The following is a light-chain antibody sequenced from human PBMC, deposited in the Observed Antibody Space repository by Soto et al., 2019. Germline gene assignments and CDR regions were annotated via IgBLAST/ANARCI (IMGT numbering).Light chain of an antibody. V-gene: IGLV2-14*03. J-gene: IGLJ1*01. CDR3: SSYTISSTYV. Sequence: QSVLTQPASVSGSPGQSIAVSCTGTSSDVGGYNFVSWYQHHPGKAHKLIIYDVNNRPSGVSDRLSGSKSGNTASLTISGLQAEDEADYYCSSYTISSTYVFGTGTKVTVL. CDR2: DVN. CDR1: SSDVGGYNF.